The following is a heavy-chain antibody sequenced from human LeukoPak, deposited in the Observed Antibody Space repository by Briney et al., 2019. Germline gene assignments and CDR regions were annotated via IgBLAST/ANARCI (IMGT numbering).Heavy chain of an antibody. D-gene: IGHD3-9*01. CDR3: ARENRYFDWLANY. Sequence: SETLSLTCTVSGGSISSYYWSWIRQPPGKGLEWIGYIYYSGSTNYNPSLKSRVTIAVDTSKNQFSLKLSSVTAADTAVYYCARENRYFDWLANYWGQGTLVTVSS. V-gene: IGHV4-59*12. CDR2: IYYSGST. CDR1: GGSISSYY. J-gene: IGHJ4*02.